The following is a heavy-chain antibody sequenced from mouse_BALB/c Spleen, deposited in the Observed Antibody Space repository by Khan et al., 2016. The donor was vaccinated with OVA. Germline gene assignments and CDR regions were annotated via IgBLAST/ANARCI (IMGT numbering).Heavy chain of an antibody. J-gene: IGHJ2*01. Sequence: EVQLQESGPELVRPGASVKISCKASGYSFTGYFMNWVMQSHGKSLEWIGRINPHIGETFYNQRFKDKATLTVDESSSTAPMELRRLASEDSAVYYCTRIYRSDFDYWGQGTTLTVSS. CDR1: GYSFTGYF. V-gene: IGHV1-20*02. CDR2: INPHIGET. D-gene: IGHD1-1*01. CDR3: TRIYRSDFDY.